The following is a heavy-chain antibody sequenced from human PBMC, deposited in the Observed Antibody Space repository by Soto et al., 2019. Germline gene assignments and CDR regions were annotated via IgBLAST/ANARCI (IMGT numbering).Heavy chain of an antibody. D-gene: IGHD4-17*01. CDR1: GFTFSSYG. V-gene: IGHV3-30*18. CDR3: AKDRGALRWSEEHYYFDY. J-gene: IGHJ4*02. Sequence: GGSLRLSCAASGFTFSSYGMHWVRQAPGKGLEWVAVIFYDGTKKFYADSMKGRFTISRDNSKNTLFLQMNSLRAEDTAVYYCAKDRGALRWSEEHYYFDYWGQGTLVTVSS. CDR2: IFYDGTKK.